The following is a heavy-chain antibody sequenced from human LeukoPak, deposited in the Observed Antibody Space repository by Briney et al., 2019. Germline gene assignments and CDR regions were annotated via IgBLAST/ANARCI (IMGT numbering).Heavy chain of an antibody. J-gene: IGHJ4*02. V-gene: IGHV3-74*01. CDR3: ASFYYDPTGH. D-gene: IGHD3-22*01. Sequence: PGGSLRLSCAASQFTFSSYWMHWVRQAPGKGLVWVSRISGDGRSTSYADSVKGRFIISRDNAKKTLYLQMNSLRAEDTAVYYCASFYYDPTGHWGQGTLVTVSS. CDR2: ISGDGRST. CDR1: QFTFSSYW.